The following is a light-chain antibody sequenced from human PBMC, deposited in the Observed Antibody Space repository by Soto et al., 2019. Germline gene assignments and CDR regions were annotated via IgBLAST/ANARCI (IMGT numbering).Light chain of an antibody. Sequence: SYELTQPPSVSVAPGQTARITCGGDNLGSKSVHWYQQKPGQAPVLVVYDDSDRPSGIPERFSGSNSGNTASLTISGLQGEDEADYYCCSYAGGYTFDVFGTGTKVTVL. V-gene: IGLV3-21*02. CDR3: CSYAGGYTFDV. CDR1: NLGSKS. J-gene: IGLJ1*01. CDR2: DDS.